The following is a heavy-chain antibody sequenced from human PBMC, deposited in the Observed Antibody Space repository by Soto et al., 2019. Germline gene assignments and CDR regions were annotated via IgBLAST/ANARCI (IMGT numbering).Heavy chain of an antibody. D-gene: IGHD6-6*01. CDR2: IYPGDSDT. CDR3: ARRGWSSSSPYYYGMDV. V-gene: IGHV5-51*01. Sequence: PGESLTISCKGSGYSFTSYWIGWVRQMPGKGLEWMGIIYPGDSDTRYSPSFQGQVTISADKSISTAYLQWSSLKASDTAMYYCARRGWSSSSPYYYGMDVWGQGTTVTVSS. CDR1: GYSFTSYW. J-gene: IGHJ6*02.